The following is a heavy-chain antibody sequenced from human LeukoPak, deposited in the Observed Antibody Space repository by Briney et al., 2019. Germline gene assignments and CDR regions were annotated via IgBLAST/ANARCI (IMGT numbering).Heavy chain of an antibody. Sequence: LSLTCTVSGGSISSYYWSWIRQPPGKGLEWVAAVLYDGSKKFYSDSVKGRFSIYRDNSNYTLFVQMHSLRPDDTAVYYCANFDGSSQAFHLWGQGTMVTVSS. CDR2: VLYDGSKK. CDR3: ANFDGSSQAFHL. CDR1: GGSISSYY. V-gene: IGHV3-30*18. J-gene: IGHJ3*01. D-gene: IGHD6-13*01.